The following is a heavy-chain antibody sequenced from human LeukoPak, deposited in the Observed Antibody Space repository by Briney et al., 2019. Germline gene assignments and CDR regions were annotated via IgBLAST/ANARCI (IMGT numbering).Heavy chain of an antibody. CDR2: IKQDGSEK. V-gene: IGHV3-7*01. CDR1: GFTFSSYW. J-gene: IGHJ4*02. Sequence: GGSLRLSCAASGFTFSSYWMSWVRQAPGKGLEWVANIKQDGSEKYYVDSVKGRFTISRDNAKNSLYLQMNSLRAEDTAVYYCARDPSHTYSSADYFDYWGQGTLVTVSS. CDR3: ARDPSHTYSSADYFDY. D-gene: IGHD3-22*01.